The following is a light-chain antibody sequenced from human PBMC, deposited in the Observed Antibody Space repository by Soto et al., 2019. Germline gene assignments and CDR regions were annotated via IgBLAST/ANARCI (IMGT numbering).Light chain of an antibody. CDR2: GAS. CDR3: QHYNNRPLT. CDR1: QSVSSN. V-gene: IGKV3-15*01. J-gene: IGKJ4*01. Sequence: EILMTQSPGTLSVSPGERATLSCRASQSVSSNLAWYRQKPGQAPRLLIFGASTRATGIPARFSGSGSGTEFTLTISSLQSEDFAIYYCQHYNNRPLTFGGGTKVEIK.